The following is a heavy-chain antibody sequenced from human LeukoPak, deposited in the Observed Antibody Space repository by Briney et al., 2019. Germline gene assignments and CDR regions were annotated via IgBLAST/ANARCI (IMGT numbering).Heavy chain of an antibody. CDR3: ARDSARIIDY. Sequence: SETLSLTCTVSGGSISSYYWSWVRQPPGKGLEWIGYFYYSGSTNYNPSLKSRVTISGDTSKNQFSLKLSSVTAADTPVYYCARDSARIIDYWGQGTLVTVSS. CDR2: FYYSGST. J-gene: IGHJ4*02. CDR1: GGSISSYY. D-gene: IGHD1-26*01. V-gene: IGHV4-59*12.